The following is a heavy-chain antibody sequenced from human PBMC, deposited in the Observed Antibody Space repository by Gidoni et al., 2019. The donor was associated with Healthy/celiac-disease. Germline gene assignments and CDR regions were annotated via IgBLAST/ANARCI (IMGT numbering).Heavy chain of an antibody. CDR3: AKVSCSSINCYTGLDYDYHMDV. CDR2: ISYDGGNK. CDR1: GFTFSSYG. D-gene: IGHD2-2*02. V-gene: IGHV3-30*18. J-gene: IGHJ6*03. Sequence: QVQLVESGGGVVQPGRSLRLSCAASGFTFSSYGMHWFRQAPGKGLEWVAVISYDGGNKYYADSVRGRFTSSRDNSKNTLYLQMNSLRAEDTAVYYCAKVSCSSINCYTGLDYDYHMDVWGKGTTVTVSS.